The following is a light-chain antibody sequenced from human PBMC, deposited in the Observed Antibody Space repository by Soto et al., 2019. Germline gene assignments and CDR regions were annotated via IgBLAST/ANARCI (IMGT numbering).Light chain of an antibody. CDR1: SSDVGGYNY. Sequence: QSVLTQPASVSGSPGQSITISCTGTSSDVGGYNYVSWYQQHPGKAPKLMIYDVSNRPSGVSNRFSGSKSGNTASLTISGLQAEDDADYYCSLYTSSSPLFGTGTKVTVL. V-gene: IGLV2-14*01. J-gene: IGLJ1*01. CDR2: DVS. CDR3: SLYTSSSPL.